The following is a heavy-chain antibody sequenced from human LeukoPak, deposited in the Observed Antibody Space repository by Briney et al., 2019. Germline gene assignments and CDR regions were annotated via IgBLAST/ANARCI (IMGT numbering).Heavy chain of an antibody. CDR2: INPNSGGT. CDR1: GYTFTVYY. J-gene: IGHJ4*02. Sequence: VASVTVPFTASGYTFTVYYMHWVRQAPGQGLEWMGWINPNSGGTNYAQKFQGRVTITRDTSISTAYMELSRLRSDDTAVYYCASYGGYIFDYWGQGTLVTVSS. V-gene: IGHV1-2*02. CDR3: ASYGGYIFDY. D-gene: IGHD3-16*01.